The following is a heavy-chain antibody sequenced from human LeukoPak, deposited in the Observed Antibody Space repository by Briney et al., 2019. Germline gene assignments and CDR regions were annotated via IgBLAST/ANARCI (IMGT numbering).Heavy chain of an antibody. D-gene: IGHD6-19*01. V-gene: IGHV4-38-2*01. Sequence: PSETLSLTCAVSGYSLSSGYYWGWIRQPPGKGLEWIGSIYHSGSAYYNPSLKSRVTISVDTSKNQFSLKLSSVTAADTAVYYCARFSSGWYNYWFDPWGQGTLVTVSS. J-gene: IGHJ5*02. CDR1: GYSLSSGYY. CDR3: ARFSSGWYNYWFDP. CDR2: IYHSGSA.